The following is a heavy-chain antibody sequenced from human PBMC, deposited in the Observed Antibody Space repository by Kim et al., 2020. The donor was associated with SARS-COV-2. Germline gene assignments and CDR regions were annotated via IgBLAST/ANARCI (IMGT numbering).Heavy chain of an antibody. CDR2: IWYDGSNK. CDR3: AKEPSYGSGNAFDY. D-gene: IGHD3-10*01. J-gene: IGHJ4*02. Sequence: GGSLRLSCAASGFTFSSCGMHWVRQAPGKGLEWVAVIWYDGSNKYYADSVKGRFTISRDNSKNTLYLQMNSLRAEDTAVYYCAKEPSYGSGNAFDYWGQGTLVTVSS. V-gene: IGHV3-33*06. CDR1: GFTFSSCG.